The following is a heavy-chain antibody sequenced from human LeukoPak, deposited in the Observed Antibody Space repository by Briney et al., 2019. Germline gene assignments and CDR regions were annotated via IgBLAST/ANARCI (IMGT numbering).Heavy chain of an antibody. CDR2: IWYDGSNT. CDR1: GFTFGSHG. V-gene: IGHV3-33*01. CDR3: ARDRTHNPPYYYDSSGRSYYYYGMDV. J-gene: IGHJ6*02. D-gene: IGHD3-22*01. Sequence: GGSLRLSCAASGFTFGSHGMHWVRQAPGKGLEWVGSIWYDGSNTYYADSVKGRFTISRDNAKNSLYLQMNSLRDEDTAVYYCARDRTHNPPYYYDSSGRSYYYYGMDVWGQGITVTVSS.